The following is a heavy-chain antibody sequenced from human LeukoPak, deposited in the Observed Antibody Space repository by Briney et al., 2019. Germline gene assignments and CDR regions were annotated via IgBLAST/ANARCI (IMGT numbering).Heavy chain of an antibody. V-gene: IGHV3-33*01. CDR2: IWYDGSNK. J-gene: IGHJ4*02. D-gene: IGHD3-22*01. CDR3: ARGYYYDSSGPDY. Sequence: PGKSLRLSCAASGFNFRNYGMHWVRQAPGKGLEWVAVIWYDGSNKYYVDSVEGRFTISRDNLKNTLFLEMDSLRAEDTAVYYCARGYYYDSSGPDYWGQGTLVTVSS. CDR1: GFNFRNYG.